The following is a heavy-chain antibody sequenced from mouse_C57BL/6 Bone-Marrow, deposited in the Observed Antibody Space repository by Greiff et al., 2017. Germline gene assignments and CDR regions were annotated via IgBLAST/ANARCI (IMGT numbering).Heavy chain of an antibody. J-gene: IGHJ4*01. CDR2: IDPENGDT. Sequence: EVKLMESGAELVRPGASVKLSCTASGFNIKDDYMHWVKQRPEQGLEWIGWIDPENGDTEYASKFQGKATITADTSSNTAYLQLSSLTSDDTAVYYCTCYGNDHYAMDYWGQGTSVTVSA. V-gene: IGHV14-4*01. D-gene: IGHD2-2*01. CDR1: GFNIKDDY. CDR3: TCYGNDHYAMDY.